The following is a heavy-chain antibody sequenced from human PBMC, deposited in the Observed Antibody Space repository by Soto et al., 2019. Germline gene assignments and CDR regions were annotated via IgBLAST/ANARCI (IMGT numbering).Heavy chain of an antibody. Sequence: QVQLAESGGGLVEPGGYLRISCAASGFTFSDYDMSWIRQSPGKGLEWVSFVSSSGTTMYFADSVKGRFTISRDNAKNSLYLQINSLRAEGTAVYYFARLGPRAARPSYWGQGTLVTVSS. CDR3: ARLGPRAARPSY. CDR1: GFTFSDYD. V-gene: IGHV3-11*01. CDR2: VSSSGTTM. J-gene: IGHJ4*02. D-gene: IGHD6-6*01.